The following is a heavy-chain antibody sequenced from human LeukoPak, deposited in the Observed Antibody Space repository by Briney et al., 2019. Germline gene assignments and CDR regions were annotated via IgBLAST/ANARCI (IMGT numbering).Heavy chain of an antibody. CDR1: GGSISSSSYY. CDR3: ARGATFRGTYYMDV. D-gene: IGHD3-10*01. V-gene: IGHV4-39*07. CDR2: IYYSGST. J-gene: IGHJ6*03. Sequence: SETLSLTCTVSGGSISSSSYYWGWIRQPPGKGLEWIGSIYYSGSTYYNPSLKSRVTISVDTSKNQFSLKLNSVTAADTAVYYCARGATFRGTYYMDVWGKGTTVTVSS.